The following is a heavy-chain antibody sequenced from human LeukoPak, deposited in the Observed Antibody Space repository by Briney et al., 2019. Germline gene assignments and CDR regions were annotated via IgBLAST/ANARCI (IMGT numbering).Heavy chain of an antibody. D-gene: IGHD6-6*01. V-gene: IGHV3-7*01. CDR1: GFTFSSYW. CDR3: ARDDSRSTFDY. CDR2: IKQDGSEK. J-gene: IGHJ4*02. Sequence: GGSLRLSCAASGFTFSSYWMSWVRQAPGKGLEWVANIKQDGSEKYYVDSVKGRFTISRDNAKNSLYLQRNSLRAEDTAVYYCARDDSRSTFDYWGQGTLVTVSS.